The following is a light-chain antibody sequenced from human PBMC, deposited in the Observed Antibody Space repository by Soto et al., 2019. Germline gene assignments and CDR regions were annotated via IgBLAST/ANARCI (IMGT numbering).Light chain of an antibody. J-gene: IGKJ1*01. Sequence: DIQMTQSPSSLSASVGDRVTITCRALQSISTWMAWYQQKPGKAPKLLVYDASTLQSGVASRFSGSGSGTEFTLIISGLQPDDSATYYCQQYTNTNNPWMFGQGTKVDNK. CDR1: QSISTW. CDR3: QQYTNTNNPWM. V-gene: IGKV1-5*01. CDR2: DAS.